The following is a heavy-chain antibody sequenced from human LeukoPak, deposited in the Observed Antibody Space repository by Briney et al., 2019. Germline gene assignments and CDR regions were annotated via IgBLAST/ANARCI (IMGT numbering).Heavy chain of an antibody. D-gene: IGHD6-19*01. Sequence: SETLSLTCTVSGGSISSYYRSWIRQPPGRGLEWIGSIYNSGRTTYNPSLKSGVTISVDTSKNQSSLKLSAVTAADTTVYYCARVQAVAGHFDYWGQGTLVTVSS. CDR2: IYNSGRT. CDR3: ARVQAVAGHFDY. V-gene: IGHV4-59*01. J-gene: IGHJ4*02. CDR1: GGSISSYY.